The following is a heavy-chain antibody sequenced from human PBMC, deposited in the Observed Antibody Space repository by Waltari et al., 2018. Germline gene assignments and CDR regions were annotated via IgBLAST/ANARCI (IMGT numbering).Heavy chain of an antibody. Sequence: QVQLVQSGAEVKKPGASVKVSCKVSGYTLTELSMHWVRQAPGQGLEWMGGIIPIFGTANYAQKFQGRVTITADESTSTAYMELSSLRSEDTAVYYCARELRFLEWLNQFDYWGQGTLVTVSS. CDR2: IIPIFGTA. D-gene: IGHD3-3*01. CDR3: ARELRFLEWLNQFDY. V-gene: IGHV1-69*13. J-gene: IGHJ4*02. CDR1: GYTLTELS.